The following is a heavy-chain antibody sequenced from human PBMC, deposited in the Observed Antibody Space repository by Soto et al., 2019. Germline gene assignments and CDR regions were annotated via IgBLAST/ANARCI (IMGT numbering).Heavy chain of an antibody. J-gene: IGHJ6*02. D-gene: IGHD3-10*01. CDR1: GDSISTYN. CDR3: VRQGIGVLHGLLDV. V-gene: IGHV4-59*08. CDR2: FRSGGGT. Sequence: QVQLQESGPGLVKPSETLSLTCTVSGDSISTYNLAWIRQPPVKGLEWIGYFRSGGGTSYNPSLTSRVAISAYTSMKQCSLRLSSVTAVDTAVYYCVRQGIGVLHGLLDVWGQGTTVTVSS.